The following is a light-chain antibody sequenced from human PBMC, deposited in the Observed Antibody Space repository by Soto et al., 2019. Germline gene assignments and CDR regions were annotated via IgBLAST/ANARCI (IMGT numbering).Light chain of an antibody. Sequence: DIQMTQSPSTLSASVGDRVTITCRASQSISSWLAWYQQKPGKAPKLLIYKASSLESGVPSRFSGSGSGTEFTITISSLQPDDFATYYCLQYNSYPYTFGQGTKLEIK. J-gene: IGKJ2*01. CDR2: KAS. CDR3: LQYNSYPYT. CDR1: QSISSW. V-gene: IGKV1-5*03.